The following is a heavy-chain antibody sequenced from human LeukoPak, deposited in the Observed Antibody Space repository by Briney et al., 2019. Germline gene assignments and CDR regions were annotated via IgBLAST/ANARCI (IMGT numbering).Heavy chain of an antibody. J-gene: IGHJ4*02. V-gene: IGHV1-8*01. D-gene: IGHD3-22*01. CDR1: GYTFTSHD. CDR2: MNTNSGNS. Sequence: ASVKVSCKASGYTFTSHDINWVRQATGQGLEWMGWMNTNSGNSGYAQKFQGRVTMTRDTSTSTVYMELSSLRSEDTAVYYCARVPYYYDSSDYWGQGTLVTVSS. CDR3: ARVPYYYDSSDY.